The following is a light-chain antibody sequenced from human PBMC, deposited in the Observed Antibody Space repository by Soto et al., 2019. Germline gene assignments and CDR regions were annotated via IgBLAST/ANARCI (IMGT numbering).Light chain of an antibody. CDR3: QQYYSYPRT. Sequence: IQMTQSPSSVPASVGDRVTITCRASQGISSYLAWYQQKPGKAPKLLIYAASTLQSGVPSRFSGSGSGTDFTLTISCLQSEDFATYYCQQYYSYPRTFGQGTEVDIK. CDR2: AAS. J-gene: IGKJ1*01. V-gene: IGKV1-8*01. CDR1: QGISSY.